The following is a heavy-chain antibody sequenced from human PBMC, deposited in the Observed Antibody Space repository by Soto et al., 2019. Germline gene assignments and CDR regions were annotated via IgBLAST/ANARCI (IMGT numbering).Heavy chain of an antibody. J-gene: IGHJ5*02. CDR1: GYAFDNYD. CDR2: VNPKTGDT. CDR3: ARSPSVKRYSDWLPNNSWFDP. D-gene: IGHD3-9*01. V-gene: IGHV1-8*02. Sequence: ASVKVSCKASGYAFDNYDIHWVRQAPGQGLEWMGWVNPKTGDTVYAENFQGRVTITRSTSISTAYLELNSLRFEDTAVYYCARSPSVKRYSDWLPNNSWFDPWGQGTLVTVSS.